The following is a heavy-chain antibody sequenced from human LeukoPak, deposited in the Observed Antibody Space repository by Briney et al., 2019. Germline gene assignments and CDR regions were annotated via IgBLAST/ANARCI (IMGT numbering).Heavy chain of an antibody. CDR1: GFTFSSYS. J-gene: IGHJ6*02. CDR2: ISYDGSNK. D-gene: IGHD4-17*01. V-gene: IGHV3-30*03. CDR3: ARDPYGLLYYYYGMDV. Sequence: GGSLRLSCAASGFTFSSYSMNWVRQAPGKGLEWVAVISYDGSNKYYADSAKGRFTISRDNSKNTLYLQMNSLRAEDTAVYYCARDPYGLLYYYYGMDVWGQGTTVTVSS.